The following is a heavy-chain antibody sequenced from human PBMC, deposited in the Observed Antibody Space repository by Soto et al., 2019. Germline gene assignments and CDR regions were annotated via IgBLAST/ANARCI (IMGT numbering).Heavy chain of an antibody. CDR1: GYTFTGYY. J-gene: IGHJ3*02. V-gene: IGHV1-2*04. CDR2: INPNSGGT. D-gene: IGHD3-9*01. Sequence: ASVKVSCKASGYTFTGYYMHWVRQAPGQGLEWMGWINPNSGGTNYAQKFQGWVTMTRGTSISTAYMELSRLRSDDTAVYYCARGNGTYYDILTGYSPAFDIWGQGTMVTVSS. CDR3: ARGNGTYYDILTGYSPAFDI.